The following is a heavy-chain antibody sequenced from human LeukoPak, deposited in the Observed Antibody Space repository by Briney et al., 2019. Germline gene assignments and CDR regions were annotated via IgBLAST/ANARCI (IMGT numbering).Heavy chain of an antibody. V-gene: IGHV3-23*01. J-gene: IGHJ4*02. CDR3: ARAKGGGFDY. D-gene: IGHD3-16*01. CDR2: ISGSGGST. CDR1: GFTFSSCA. Sequence: PGGSLRLSCAASGFTFSSCAMSWVRQAPGKGLEWVSAISGSGGSTYYADSVKGRFTISRDNAKNSLYLQMNSLRAEDTAVYYCARAKGGGFDYWGQGTLVTVSS.